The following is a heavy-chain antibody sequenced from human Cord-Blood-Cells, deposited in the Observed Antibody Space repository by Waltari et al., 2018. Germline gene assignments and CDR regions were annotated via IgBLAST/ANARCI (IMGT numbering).Heavy chain of an antibody. CDR1: GCSISSRSYY. Sequence: QLQLQESGPGLVKPSETLSLTCTVSGCSISSRSYYWGWIRQPPGKGLGWIGSIYYSGSTYYNPSLKCRVTISVDTSKNQFSRKLSAVTAADTAVYYCARHEAIAAAVGAFDIWGQGSMVTVSS. CDR3: ARHEAIAAAVGAFDI. V-gene: IGHV4-39*01. D-gene: IGHD6-13*01. CDR2: IYYSGST. J-gene: IGHJ3*02.